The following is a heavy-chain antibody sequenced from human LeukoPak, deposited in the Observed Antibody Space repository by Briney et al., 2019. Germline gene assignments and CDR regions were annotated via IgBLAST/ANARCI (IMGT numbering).Heavy chain of an antibody. V-gene: IGHV4-38-2*01. J-gene: IGHJ3*02. CDR3: ARHMDSGSYYFAFDI. Sequence: KPSETLSLTCAVSGYSISSGYYWGWIRQPPGKGLEWIGSIYHSGSTYYNPSLKSRVTISVDTSENQFSLKLSSVTAAGTAVYYCARHMDSGSYYFAFDIWGQGTMVTVSS. CDR1: GYSISSGYY. CDR2: IYHSGST. D-gene: IGHD1-26*01.